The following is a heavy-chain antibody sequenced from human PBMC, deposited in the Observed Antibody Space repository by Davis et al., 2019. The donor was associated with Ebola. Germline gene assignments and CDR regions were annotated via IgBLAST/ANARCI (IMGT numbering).Heavy chain of an antibody. CDR1: GGSFSGYY. CDR2: IYYSGST. J-gene: IGHJ4*02. D-gene: IGHD6-13*01. V-gene: IGHV4-59*08. CDR3: ARLTIASAPDIVDY. Sequence: SETLSLTCAVYGGSFSGYYWSWIRQPPGKGLEWIGYIYYSGSTNYNPSLKSRVTMSVDTSKNQFSLKLSSVTAADTAVYYCARLTIASAPDIVDYWGQGSLVIVSP.